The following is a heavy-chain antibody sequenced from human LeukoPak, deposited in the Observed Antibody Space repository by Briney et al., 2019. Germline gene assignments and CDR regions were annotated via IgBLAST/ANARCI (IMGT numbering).Heavy chain of an antibody. CDR3: ARSMYYYYYYMDV. Sequence: SETLSLTCAVYGGSFSGYYWSWIRQPPGKGLEWIGEINHSGSTNYNPSLKSRVTISVDTSKNQFSLKLSSVTAADTAVYYCARSMYYYYYYMDVWVKGTTVTVSS. V-gene: IGHV4-34*01. CDR2: INHSGST. CDR1: GGSFSGYY. D-gene: IGHD2/OR15-2a*01. J-gene: IGHJ6*03.